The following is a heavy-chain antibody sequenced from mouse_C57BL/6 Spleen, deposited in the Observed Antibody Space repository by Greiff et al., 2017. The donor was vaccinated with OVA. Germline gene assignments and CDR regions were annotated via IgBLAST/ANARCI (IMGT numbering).Heavy chain of an antibody. Sequence: QVQLQQPGAELVRPGSSVKLSCKASGYTFTSYWMDWVTQRPGHGLEWIGTIYPSDSETHYNQKFKDKATLTVDKSSSTAYMQLSSLTSEDSAVYYCAREGLLRSFDYWGQGTTLTVSS. J-gene: IGHJ2*01. D-gene: IGHD1-1*01. V-gene: IGHV1-61*01. CDR2: IYPSDSET. CDR1: GYTFTSYW. CDR3: AREGLLRSFDY.